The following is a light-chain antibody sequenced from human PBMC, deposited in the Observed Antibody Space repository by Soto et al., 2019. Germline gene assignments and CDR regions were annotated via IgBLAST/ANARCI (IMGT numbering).Light chain of an antibody. CDR2: GAS. CDR1: QGISSF. Sequence: QLTQSPSSLSASVGDRVTITCRASQGISSFLAWYQQKPGKAPKLLIYGASTLQSGVPSRFSGSGSGTDFTPAIGSLQPEDLATYYCQQLNSFPIPFGPGTKVDIK. J-gene: IGKJ3*01. CDR3: QQLNSFPIP. V-gene: IGKV1-9*01.